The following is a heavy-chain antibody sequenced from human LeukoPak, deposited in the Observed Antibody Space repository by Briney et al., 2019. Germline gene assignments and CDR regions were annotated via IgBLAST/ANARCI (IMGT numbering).Heavy chain of an antibody. CDR3: ARDLKEPYYDFWSGYPNYYYYMDV. CDR1: GFTFSSYW. CDR2: INQDGSEK. V-gene: IGHV3-7*01. Sequence: PGGSLRLSCAASGFTFSSYWMSWVRQAPGKGLGWVANINQDGSEKYYVDSVKGRFTISRDNAKNSLYLQMNSLRSEDTAVYYCARDLKEPYYDFWSGYPNYYYYMDVCGKGTTVTVSS. D-gene: IGHD3-3*01. J-gene: IGHJ6*03.